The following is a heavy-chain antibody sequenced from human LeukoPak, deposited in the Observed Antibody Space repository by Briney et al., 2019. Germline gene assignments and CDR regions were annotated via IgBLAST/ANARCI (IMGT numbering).Heavy chain of an antibody. Sequence: ASVKVSCKASGYTFTGYYMHWVRQAPGQGLAWMGWINPNSGGTNYAQKFQGRVTMTRDTSISTAYMELSRLRSDDTAVYYCARDKRGLRFLEWPNNWFDPWGQGTLVTVSS. CDR1: GYTFTGYY. D-gene: IGHD3-3*01. J-gene: IGHJ5*02. CDR3: ARDKRGLRFLEWPNNWFDP. V-gene: IGHV1-2*02. CDR2: INPNSGGT.